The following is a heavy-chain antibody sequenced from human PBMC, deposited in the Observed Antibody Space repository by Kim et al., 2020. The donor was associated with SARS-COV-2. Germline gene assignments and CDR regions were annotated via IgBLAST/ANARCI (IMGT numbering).Heavy chain of an antibody. CDR1: GFNFRSYY. D-gene: IGHD3-3*01. J-gene: IGHJ4*02. V-gene: IGHV3-7*01. CDR3: VRDGFSTNWSLDC. CDR2: ISHGGGTT. Sequence: GGSLRLSCTVSGFNFRSYYMAWVRQAPGKGLEWVADISHGGGTTKYLDSVEGRFTISRDDAKNSLYLEMNSLRVEDTAVYYCVRDGFSTNWSLDCWGQGTLVSVSS.